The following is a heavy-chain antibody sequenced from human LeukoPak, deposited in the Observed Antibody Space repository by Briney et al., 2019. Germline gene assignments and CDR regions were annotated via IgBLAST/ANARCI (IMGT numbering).Heavy chain of an antibody. J-gene: IGHJ4*02. CDR2: IYYSGST. CDR1: GGSISSSSYY. D-gene: IGHD3-22*01. Sequence: SETLSLTCTVSGGSISSSSYYWGWIRQPPGKGLEWIGSIYYSGSTYYNPSLKSRVTISVDTSKNQFSLKLSSVTAADTAVYYCATNYDSSGYQVDYWGQGTLVTVSS. CDR3: ATNYDSSGYQVDY. V-gene: IGHV4-39*01.